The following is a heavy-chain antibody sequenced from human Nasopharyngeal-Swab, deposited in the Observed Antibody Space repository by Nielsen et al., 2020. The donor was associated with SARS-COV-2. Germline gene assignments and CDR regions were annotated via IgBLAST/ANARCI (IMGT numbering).Heavy chain of an antibody. J-gene: IGHJ5*02. D-gene: IGHD5-18*01. CDR2: INPNSGGT. V-gene: IGHV1-2*06. Sequence: ASVKVSCKASGYTFTGYYMHWVRQAPGQGLEWMGRINPNSGGTNYAQKFQGRVTMTRDTSISTAYMELSRLRSDDTAVYYCAGEPRYSYGRFDPWGQGTLVTVSS. CDR3: AGEPRYSYGRFDP. CDR1: GYTFTGYY.